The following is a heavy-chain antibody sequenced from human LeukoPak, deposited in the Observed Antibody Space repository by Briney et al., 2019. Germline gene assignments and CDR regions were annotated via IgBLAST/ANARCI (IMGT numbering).Heavy chain of an antibody. V-gene: IGHV4-59*01. CDR2: IYYSGST. D-gene: IGHD3-16*01. CDR3: ARDGGRAYYYGMDV. Sequence: SETLFLTCTVSGGSISSYYWSLIRQPPGKGLEWIGYIYYSGSTNYNPSLRSRVTISVDTSKNQFSLKLSSVTAADTAVYYCARDGGRAYYYGMDVWGQGTTVTVSS. CDR1: GGSISSYY. J-gene: IGHJ6*02.